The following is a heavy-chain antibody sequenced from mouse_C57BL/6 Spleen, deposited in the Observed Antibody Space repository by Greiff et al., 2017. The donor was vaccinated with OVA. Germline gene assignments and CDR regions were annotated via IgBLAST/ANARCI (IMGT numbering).Heavy chain of an antibody. CDR2: IDPETGGT. Sequence: SGAELVRPGASVTLSCKASGYTFTDYEMHWVKQTPVHGLEWIGAIDPETGGTAYNQKFKGKAILTADKSSSTAYMELRSLTSEDSAVYYCTRGKGYAMDNWGQGASVTVSS. CDR3: TRGKGYAMDN. CDR1: GYTFTDYE. J-gene: IGHJ4*01. V-gene: IGHV1-15*01.